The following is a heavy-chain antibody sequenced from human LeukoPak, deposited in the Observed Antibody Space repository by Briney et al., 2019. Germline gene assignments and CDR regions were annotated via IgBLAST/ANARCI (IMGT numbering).Heavy chain of an antibody. Sequence: GGLLRLSRTASGFSFGDYAMSWVRQAPGKGLEWVGFIRSKAYGGTTEYAASVKGRFTISRDDSKSIAYLQMNSLKTEDTAVYYCTREGKEAYCSGGSCYFVNYWGQGTLVTVSS. J-gene: IGHJ4*02. CDR1: GFSFGDYA. CDR2: IRSKAYGGTT. V-gene: IGHV3-49*04. D-gene: IGHD2-15*01. CDR3: TREGKEAYCSGGSCYFVNY.